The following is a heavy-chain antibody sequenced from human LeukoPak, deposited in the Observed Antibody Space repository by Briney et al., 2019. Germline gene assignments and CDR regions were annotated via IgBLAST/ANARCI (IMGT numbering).Heavy chain of an antibody. J-gene: IGHJ4*02. CDR2: IYYSGST. D-gene: IGHD2-15*01. Sequence: SETLSLTCTVSGGSISGSYYWGWIRQPPGKGLEWIGYIYYSGSTNYNPSLKSRVTISVDTSKNQFSLKLSSVTAADTAVYYCARENCSGGSCWPDYWGQGTLVTVSS. V-gene: IGHV4-61*01. CDR3: ARENCSGGSCWPDY. CDR1: GGSISGSYY.